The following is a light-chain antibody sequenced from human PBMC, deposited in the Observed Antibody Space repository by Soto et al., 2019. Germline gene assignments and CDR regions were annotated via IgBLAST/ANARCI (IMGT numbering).Light chain of an antibody. V-gene: IGKV3-20*01. CDR2: GAS. Sequence: EIVLAQSPGTLSLSPGERATLSCRASQSVHSNFLAWYQHKPGQAPRLLIYGASSRATGIPDRFSGSVSGTDFTLTISRLEPADFAVYYCQQYGSSPLTFGGGTKVEIK. CDR1: QSVHSNF. CDR3: QQYGSSPLT. J-gene: IGKJ4*01.